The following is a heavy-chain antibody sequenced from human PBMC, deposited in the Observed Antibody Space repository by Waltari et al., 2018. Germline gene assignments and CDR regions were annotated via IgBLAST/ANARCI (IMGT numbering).Heavy chain of an antibody. D-gene: IGHD3-3*02. CDR1: GGSISSSGSY. Sequence: QLQLQKSGPGLVKPSETLSLTCTVSGGSISSSGSYWGWIRQPPGKGLEWIGSISYSGITYYNTSLMSRVTISVDTSKNQFSLKLTSVIAAETAVFYCARFSKSANWIDPWGQGTLVTVSS. CDR3: ARFSKSANWIDP. J-gene: IGHJ5*02. V-gene: IGHV4-39*01. CDR2: ISYSGIT.